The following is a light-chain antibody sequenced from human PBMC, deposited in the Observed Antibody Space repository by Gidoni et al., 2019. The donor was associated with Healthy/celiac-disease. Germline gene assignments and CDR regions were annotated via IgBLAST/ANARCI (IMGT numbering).Light chain of an antibody. CDR1: ALPKQY. CDR2: KDS. V-gene: IGLV3-25*03. CDR3: QSADSSGTYVV. Sequence: YKLTQPPSVSVSPGQTARITCSGDALPKQYAYWSQQKPGQAPVLVIYKDSERPSGIPERFSGSSSGTTVTLTISGVQAEDEADYYCQSADSSGTYVVFGGGTKLTVL. J-gene: IGLJ2*01.